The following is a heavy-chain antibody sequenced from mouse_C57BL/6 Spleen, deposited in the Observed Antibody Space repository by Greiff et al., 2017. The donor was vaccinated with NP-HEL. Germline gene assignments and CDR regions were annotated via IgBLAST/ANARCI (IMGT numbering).Heavy chain of an antibody. J-gene: IGHJ1*03. CDR2: ISYSGSP. CDR3: ARDLYYVSGLGYFDV. Sequence: VQLQQSGPGMVKPSQSLSLTCTVTGYSITSGYDWHWIRHFPGNKLEWMGYISYSGSPNYNPSLKSRISITHDTSKNHFFLKLNAVTTEDTATYYCARDLYYVSGLGYFDVWGTGTTVTVSS. CDR1: GYSITSGYD. V-gene: IGHV3-1*01. D-gene: IGHD1-1*01.